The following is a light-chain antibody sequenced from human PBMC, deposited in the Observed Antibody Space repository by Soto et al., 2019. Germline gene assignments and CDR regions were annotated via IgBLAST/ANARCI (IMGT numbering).Light chain of an antibody. CDR2: GAS. V-gene: IGKV3-20*01. CDR3: QQYGRT. Sequence: EIVLTQSPGTLSLSPGERATLSCRASQSVSSSYLAWYQQKPGQAPRLLIYGASSRATGIPDRFSGSGSGTDSTLTISSLEPEDFAVYYCQQYGRTFGQGTKVDIK. CDR1: QSVSSSY. J-gene: IGKJ1*01.